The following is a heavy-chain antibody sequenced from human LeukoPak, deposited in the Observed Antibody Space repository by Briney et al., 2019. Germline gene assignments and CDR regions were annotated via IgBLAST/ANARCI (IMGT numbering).Heavy chain of an antibody. CDR3: ARIQYYYDSSGYSGY. D-gene: IGHD3-22*01. Sequence: PGGSLRLSCAASGFIFNNYWMSWVRQAPGKGLEWVANIKQDGSVKYCGDSVKGRFTISRDNSKNTLYLQMNSLRAEDTAVYYCARIQYYYDSSGYSGYWGQGTLVTVSS. CDR2: IKQDGSVK. J-gene: IGHJ4*02. V-gene: IGHV3-7*01. CDR1: GFIFNNYW.